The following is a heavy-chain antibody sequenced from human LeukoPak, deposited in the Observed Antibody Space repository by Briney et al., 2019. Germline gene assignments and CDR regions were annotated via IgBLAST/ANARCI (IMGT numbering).Heavy chain of an antibody. Sequence: GGSLRLSCAASGFTFSSYAMSWVRQAPGKGLEWVASIKQDGSEKYYVDSVKGRFTISRDNAKNSLYLQMNSLRAEDTAVYYCARGVVAVAGTWYFDYWGQGTLVTVSS. CDR1: GFTFSSYA. CDR3: ARGVVAVAGTWYFDY. D-gene: IGHD6-19*01. CDR2: IKQDGSEK. J-gene: IGHJ4*02. V-gene: IGHV3-7*01.